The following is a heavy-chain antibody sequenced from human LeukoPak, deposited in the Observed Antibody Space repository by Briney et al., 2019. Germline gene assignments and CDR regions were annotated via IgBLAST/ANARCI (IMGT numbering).Heavy chain of an antibody. CDR3: ARQSSSWFDY. J-gene: IGHJ4*02. CDR2: ISSSSSTI. V-gene: IGHV3-48*04. D-gene: IGHD6-13*01. Sequence: GRSLRLSCAASGFTFSSYSMNWVRQAPGKGLEWVSYISSSSSTIYYADSVKGRFTISRDNAKNSLYLQMNSLRAEDTAVYYCARQSSSWFDYWGQGTLVTVSS. CDR1: GFTFSSYS.